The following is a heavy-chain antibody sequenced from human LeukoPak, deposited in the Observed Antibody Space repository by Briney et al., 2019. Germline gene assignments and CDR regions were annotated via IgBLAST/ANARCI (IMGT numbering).Heavy chain of an antibody. CDR1: GGSISSYY. CDR3: ARYGDSSSWYLYFDY. CDR2: IYYSGST. J-gene: IGHJ4*02. D-gene: IGHD6-13*01. V-gene: IGHV4-59*08. Sequence: SETLSLTCTVSGGSISSYYWSWIRQPPGKGLEWIGYIYYSGSTNYNPSLKSRVTISVDTSKNQFSLKLSSVTAADTAVYYCARYGDSSSWYLYFDYWGQGTLVTVSS.